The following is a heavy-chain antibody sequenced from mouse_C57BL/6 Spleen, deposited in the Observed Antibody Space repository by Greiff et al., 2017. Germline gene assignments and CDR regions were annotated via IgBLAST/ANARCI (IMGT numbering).Heavy chain of an antibody. D-gene: IGHD3-3*01. Sequence: EVKLQESGPVLVKPGASVKMSCKASGYTFTDYYMNWVKQSHGKSLEWIGVINPYNGGTSYNQKFKGKATLTVDKSSSTAYMELNSLTSEDSAVYYCARPGTGDYFDYWGQGTTLTVSS. CDR1: GYTFTDYY. CDR3: ARPGTGDYFDY. V-gene: IGHV1-19*01. J-gene: IGHJ2*01. CDR2: INPYNGGT.